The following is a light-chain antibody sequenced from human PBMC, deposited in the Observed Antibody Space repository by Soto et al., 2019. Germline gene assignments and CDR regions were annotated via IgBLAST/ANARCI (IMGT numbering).Light chain of an antibody. V-gene: IGLV1-40*01. J-gene: IGLJ2*01. Sequence: QSVLTQPPSVSGAPGQRVTISCTGSSSNIGAGYDVHWYQQLPGTAPKLLIYGNINRPSGVPDRFSGSKSGTSASLAITGLLAEDEADYYCQSYDSSLSGSEVFGGGTKLTVL. CDR1: SSNIGAGYD. CDR3: QSYDSSLSGSEV. CDR2: GNI.